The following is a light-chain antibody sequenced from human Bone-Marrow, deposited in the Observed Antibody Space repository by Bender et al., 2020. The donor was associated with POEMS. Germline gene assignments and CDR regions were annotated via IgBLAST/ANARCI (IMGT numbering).Light chain of an antibody. Sequence: QSALTQPASMSGSPGQTITISCTGTSSDVGNYNLVSWYQQHPGKAPKLIIYEVSKRPSGVSNRFSGSKSGNTASLTISGLQAEDEDDYYCCSYAGSNTWVFGGGTKVTVL. V-gene: IGLV2-23*02. J-gene: IGLJ3*02. CDR1: SSDVGNYNL. CDR3: CSYAGSNTWV. CDR2: EVS.